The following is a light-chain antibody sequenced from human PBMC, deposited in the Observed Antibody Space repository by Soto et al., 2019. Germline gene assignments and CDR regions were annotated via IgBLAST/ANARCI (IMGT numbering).Light chain of an antibody. Sequence: EIVLTQSPGTLSLSPGERATLSCRASQTIGSNYLAWYQQEPGQAPRLLIYSASNRASGIPDRFSGSGSGTDFTLTISRLEPEDFAVYYCQQYGTSPWTFGQGTKVEIK. CDR1: QTIGSNY. CDR3: QQYGTSPWT. V-gene: IGKV3-20*01. J-gene: IGKJ1*01. CDR2: SAS.